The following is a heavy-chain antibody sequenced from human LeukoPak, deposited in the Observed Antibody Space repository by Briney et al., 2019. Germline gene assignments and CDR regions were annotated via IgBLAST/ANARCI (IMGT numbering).Heavy chain of an antibody. CDR2: IAYDGSNK. J-gene: IGHJ4*01. CDR1: GFTFSSYE. Sequence: GGSLSLSCAASGFTFSSYEGNWVRQAPGKGLEWVAVIAYDGSNKYYADSVKGRFTISRENSKNTLFLQMNSLRPEDSAVYYCARDPAAVAATFDYWGQGTLVTVSS. V-gene: IGHV3-30*03. CDR3: ARDPAAVAATFDY. D-gene: IGHD6-25*01.